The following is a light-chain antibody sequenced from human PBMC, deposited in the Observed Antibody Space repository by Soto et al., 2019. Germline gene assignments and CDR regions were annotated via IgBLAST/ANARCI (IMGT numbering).Light chain of an antibody. V-gene: IGLV2-11*01. J-gene: IGLJ2*01. Sequence: QSALTQPRSVSGSPGQSVTISCTGTSSDVGGYNYVSWYQQHPGKAPKLMIYDVSKRPSGVPDRFSGSKSGNTASLTISGLQVEDEADYYCCSYAGSYAFVVFGGGTMLTV. CDR1: SSDVGGYNY. CDR3: CSYAGSYAFVV. CDR2: DVS.